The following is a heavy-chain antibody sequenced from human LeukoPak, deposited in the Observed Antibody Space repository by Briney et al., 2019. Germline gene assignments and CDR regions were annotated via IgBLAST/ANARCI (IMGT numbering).Heavy chain of an antibody. CDR2: IYSGGNT. CDR1: GFTFSSNY. D-gene: IGHD6-19*01. CDR3: ARHFSSGYSFDY. J-gene: IGHJ4*02. V-gene: IGHV3-66*04. Sequence: GGSLTLSCAASGFTFSSNYMSWVRQAPGKGLEWVSVIYSGGNTYYADSVKGRFTISRDKSKNTVYLQMNSLRAEDTAVYHCARHFSSGYSFDYWGQGTLVTVSS.